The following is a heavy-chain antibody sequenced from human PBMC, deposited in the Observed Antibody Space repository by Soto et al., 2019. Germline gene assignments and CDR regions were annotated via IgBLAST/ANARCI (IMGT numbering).Heavy chain of an antibody. Sequence: EVQLVESGGGLVQPGGSLRLSCAASGFTVSSYYMSWVRQAPGKGLEWVSVIYSAGSADFADSVKGRFTISRDNSKNTLYLQMSSLRAADTAVYYCARVPSSSYHYFDYWGKGTLVTVSS. CDR2: IYSAGSA. V-gene: IGHV3-66*01. D-gene: IGHD2-2*01. CDR3: ARVPSSSYHYFDY. J-gene: IGHJ4*02. CDR1: GFTVSSYY.